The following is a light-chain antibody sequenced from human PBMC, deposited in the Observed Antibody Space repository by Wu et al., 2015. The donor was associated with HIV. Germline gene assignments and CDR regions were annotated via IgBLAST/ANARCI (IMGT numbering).Light chain of an antibody. J-gene: IGKJ1*01. CDR3: QQFGVSRKWT. Sequence: DIVLTQSPGTLSLSLGERATLSCRASQSINSNDLAWYQQKPGQAPRLLISGASSRATGIPDRFSGSGSGTDFTLTISRLEPEDFAVYYCQQFGVSRKWTFGQGTKVEIK. CDR1: QSINSND. CDR2: GAS. V-gene: IGKV3-20*01.